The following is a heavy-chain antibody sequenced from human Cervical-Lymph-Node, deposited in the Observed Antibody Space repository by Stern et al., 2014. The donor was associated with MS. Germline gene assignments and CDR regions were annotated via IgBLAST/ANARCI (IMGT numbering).Heavy chain of an antibody. V-gene: IGHV1-3*01. Sequence: VQLLQSGAEVKKPGASVKVSCKASGDTFSKNAVNWVRQAPGQRLEWMGWINADNGNTKYSQKFQGRVSITRDTSATTVYVELSSLTSEDTAVYYCASSSSRSSPGTFGSWGQGTLVTVS. D-gene: IGHD6-6*01. CDR2: INADNGNT. CDR1: GDTFSKNA. CDR3: ASSSSRSSPGTFGS. J-gene: IGHJ4*02.